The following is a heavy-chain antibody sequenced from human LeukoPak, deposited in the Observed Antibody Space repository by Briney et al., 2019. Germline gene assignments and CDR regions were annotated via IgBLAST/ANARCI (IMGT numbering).Heavy chain of an antibody. CDR2: IKSKTDGGTT. J-gene: IGHJ6*04. CDR3: TTAATIYYGMDV. D-gene: IGHD5-12*01. Sequence: GGSLRLSCAASGFTFSNAWMSWVRQAPGKGLEWVGRIKSKTDGGTTDYAAPVKGRFTISRDDSKNTLYLQMNSLKTEDTAVYYCTTAATIYYGMDVWGKETTVTVSS. CDR1: GFTFSNAW. V-gene: IGHV3-15*01.